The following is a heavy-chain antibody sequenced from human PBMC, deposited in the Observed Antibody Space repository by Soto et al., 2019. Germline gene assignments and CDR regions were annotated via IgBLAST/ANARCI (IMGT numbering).Heavy chain of an antibody. CDR1: GFTFSSYA. V-gene: IGHV3-23*01. Sequence: EVQLLESGGGLVQPGGSPRLSCAASGFTFSSYAMSWVRQAPGKGLEWVSAISGSGGSTYYADSVKGRFTISRDNSKNTLYLQMNSLRAEDTAVYYCAKVGGVIVGATLFDYWGQGTLVTVSS. D-gene: IGHD1-26*01. J-gene: IGHJ4*02. CDR3: AKVGGVIVGATLFDY. CDR2: ISGSGGST.